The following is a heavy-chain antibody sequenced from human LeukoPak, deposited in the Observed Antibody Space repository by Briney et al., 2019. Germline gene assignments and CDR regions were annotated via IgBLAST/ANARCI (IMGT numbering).Heavy chain of an antibody. CDR2: INTDGGSI. CDR3: AKQSQEGMYSGSPFDY. D-gene: IGHD1-26*01. V-gene: IGHV3-74*01. J-gene: IGHJ4*02. CDR1: GFTFSAYW. Sequence: GGSLRLSCAASGFTFSAYWMHWVRQAPGKGLVWVSRINTDGGSIRYADSVKGRFTISRDNSKNTLYLQMNSLRAEDTAVYYCAKQSQEGMYSGSPFDYWGQGTLVTVSS.